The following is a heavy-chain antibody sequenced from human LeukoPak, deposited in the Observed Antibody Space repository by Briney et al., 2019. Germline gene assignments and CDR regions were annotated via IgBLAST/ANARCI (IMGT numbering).Heavy chain of an antibody. D-gene: IGHD2-15*01. CDR1: GGSINNYY. J-gene: IGHJ4*02. V-gene: IGHV4-59*01. CDR2: IYYTGKT. CDR3: ARWDCSSGTCYYLDY. Sequence: SETLSLTCSVSGGSINNYYWGWIRWPPGRGLEYIGHIYYTGKTDYNPSFKSRVTMSVDTSKNQLSLKLHFLTAADTAVYYCARWDCSSGTCYYLDYWGQGTLVIVSS.